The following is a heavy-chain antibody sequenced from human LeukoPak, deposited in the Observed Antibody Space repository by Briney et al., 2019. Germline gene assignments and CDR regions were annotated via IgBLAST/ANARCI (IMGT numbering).Heavy chain of an antibody. CDR1: GGSISSGSISSYY. D-gene: IGHD3-10*01. V-gene: IGHV4-61*01. CDR3: ARVDDIHGSGSSRGGY. J-gene: IGHJ4*02. CDR2: IYYSGST. Sequence: PSETLSLTCTVSGGSISSGSISSYYWSWIRQPPGKGLECIGYIYYSGSTNYNPSLKSRVTISVDTSKNQFSLKLSSVTAADTAVYYCARVDDIHGSGSSRGGYWGQGTLVTVSS.